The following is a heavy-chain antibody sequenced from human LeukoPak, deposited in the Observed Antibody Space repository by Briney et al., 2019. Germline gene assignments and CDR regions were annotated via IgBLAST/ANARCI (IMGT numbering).Heavy chain of an antibody. CDR2: ISSSGSTI. J-gene: IGHJ4*02. D-gene: IGHD3-9*01. Sequence: PGGSLRFSCAASGFTFSSYEMNWVRQAPGKGLEWVSYISSSGSTIYYADSVKGRFTISRDNAKNSLYLQMNSLRAEDTAVYYCARDPPYDILTGLMWDYWGQGTLVTVSS. V-gene: IGHV3-48*03. CDR3: ARDPPYDILTGLMWDY. CDR1: GFTFSSYE.